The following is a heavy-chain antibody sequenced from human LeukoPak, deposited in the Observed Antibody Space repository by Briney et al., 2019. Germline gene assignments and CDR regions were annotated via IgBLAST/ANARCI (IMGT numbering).Heavy chain of an antibody. CDR2: IYPGDSDT. CDR1: GYSFTSYW. Sequence: GESLKISCKGSGYSFTSYWIGWVRQMPGKGLEWMGIIYPGDSDTRYSPSFQGQVTISADKSISTAYLQWSSLKASDTAMYYCARRTEATWWLPTSGYYMDVWGKGTTVTVSS. V-gene: IGHV5-51*01. CDR3: ARRTEATWWLPTSGYYMDV. D-gene: IGHD5-12*01. J-gene: IGHJ6*03.